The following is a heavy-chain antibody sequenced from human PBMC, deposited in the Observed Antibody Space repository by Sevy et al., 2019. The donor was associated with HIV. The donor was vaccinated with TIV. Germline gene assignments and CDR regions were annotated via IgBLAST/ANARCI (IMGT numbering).Heavy chain of an antibody. CDR2: MSPNSGNT. D-gene: IGHD3-3*02. CDR1: GYTFTYYD. V-gene: IGHV1-8*01. Sequence: ASVKVSCRASGYTFTYYDINWVRQATGQGLEWMGWMSPNSGNTGYAQKFQGRVTMTRNTPISTAYMALSSLGSEDTAVYYCARFLSTSYYYYNAMDVWGQGTTVTVSS. CDR3: ARFLSTSYYYYNAMDV. J-gene: IGHJ6*02.